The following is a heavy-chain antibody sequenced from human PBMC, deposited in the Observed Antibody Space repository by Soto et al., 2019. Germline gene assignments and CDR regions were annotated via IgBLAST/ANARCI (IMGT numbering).Heavy chain of an antibody. J-gene: IGHJ4*02. CDR2: IIPIFGTA. D-gene: IGHD6-19*01. V-gene: IGHV1-69*06. CDR1: GGTFSSYA. CDR3: ARGTGPGIAVDGLDY. Sequence: AVKVSCKASGGTFSSYAISWVRQAPGQGLEWIGGIIPIFGTANYAQKFQGRVTITADKSTSTAYMELSSLRSEDTAVYYCARGTGPGIAVDGLDYWGQGTLVTVSS.